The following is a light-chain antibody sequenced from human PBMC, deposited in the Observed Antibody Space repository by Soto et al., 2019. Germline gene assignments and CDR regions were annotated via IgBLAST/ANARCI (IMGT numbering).Light chain of an antibody. J-gene: IGKJ1*01. Sequence: DMQMTQSPSSLSASIGDRVTMSCRASQSINTYLNWYQQKPGKAPKLLIYAASTLQSGVPSRFSGSGFGTEFTLTISSLQPGDFATYYCQQYSSRSTFGQGTKVDIK. CDR2: AAS. V-gene: IGKV1-39*01. CDR1: QSINTY. CDR3: QQYSSRST.